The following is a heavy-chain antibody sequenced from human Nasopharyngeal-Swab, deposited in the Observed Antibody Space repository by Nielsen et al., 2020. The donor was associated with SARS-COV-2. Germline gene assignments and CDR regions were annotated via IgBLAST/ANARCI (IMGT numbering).Heavy chain of an antibody. CDR3: AREVFPAVGHFDY. V-gene: IGHV1-69*04. CDR1: EGTFSSYA. Sequence: SVKVSCKASEGTFSSYAISWVRQAPGQGLEWMGRIIPILGIANYAQKFQGRVTITADKSTSTAYMELSSLRSEDTAVYYCAREVFPAVGHFDYWGQGTLVTVSS. D-gene: IGHD6-19*01. CDR2: IIPILGIA. J-gene: IGHJ4*02.